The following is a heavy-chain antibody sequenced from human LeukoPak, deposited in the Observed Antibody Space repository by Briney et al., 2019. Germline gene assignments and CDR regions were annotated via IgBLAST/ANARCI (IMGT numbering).Heavy chain of an antibody. V-gene: IGHV4-59*01. J-gene: IGHJ5*02. CDR2: IHYTGST. D-gene: IGHD3-10*01. CDR3: ARGGYYGSGNDFRFDP. CDR1: GGSISSYY. Sequence: SETLSLTCTVSGGSISSYYWRWIRQSPGKGGECIGYIHYTGSTNYNPSLKRRVTISVETSKNQFSLKLKSVTAADTAVYYCARGGYYGSGNDFRFDPWGQGTLVTVSS.